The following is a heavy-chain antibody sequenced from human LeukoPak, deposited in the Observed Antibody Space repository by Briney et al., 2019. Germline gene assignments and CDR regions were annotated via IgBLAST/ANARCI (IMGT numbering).Heavy chain of an antibody. CDR2: ISSSGSTI. Sequence: PGGSLRLSCAASGFTFSSYEMNWVRQAPGKGLEWVSYISSSGSTIYYADSVKGRFTISRDNAKNSLYLQMNSLRAEDTAVYYCARDCEWELTRNAFDIWGQGTMVTVSS. CDR3: ARDCEWELTRNAFDI. J-gene: IGHJ3*02. V-gene: IGHV3-48*03. CDR1: GFTFSSYE. D-gene: IGHD1-26*01.